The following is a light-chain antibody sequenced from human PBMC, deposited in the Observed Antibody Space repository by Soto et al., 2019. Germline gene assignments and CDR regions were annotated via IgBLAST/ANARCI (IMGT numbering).Light chain of an antibody. V-gene: IGLV2-8*01. CDR1: SSDVGGYNY. J-gene: IGLJ3*02. CDR3: SSYAGSNIGV. CDR2: EVS. Sequence: QSALTQPPSASGSPGQSVTISRTGTSSDVGGYNYVSWYQQHPGKAPKLMIYEVSKRPSGVPDRFSGSKSGNTASLTVSGLQAEDEADYYCSSYAGSNIGVFGGGTKVTVL.